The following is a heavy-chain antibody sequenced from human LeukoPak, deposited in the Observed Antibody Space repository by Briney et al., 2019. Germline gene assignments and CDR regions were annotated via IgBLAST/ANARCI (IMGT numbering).Heavy chain of an antibody. D-gene: IGHD3-3*01. CDR1: GYTFTSQY. V-gene: IGHV1-46*01. CDR2: ISPSSGST. Sequence: ASVKVSCKASGYTFTSQYIYWVRQAPGQGLEWMGIISPSSGSTNYAQKFQGRVTMTRDTSTNTVSMVLSSLRSEDTAVYYCANGVVLRFLEWLPDYFDYWGQGTLVTVSP. CDR3: ANGVVLRFLEWLPDYFDY. J-gene: IGHJ4*02.